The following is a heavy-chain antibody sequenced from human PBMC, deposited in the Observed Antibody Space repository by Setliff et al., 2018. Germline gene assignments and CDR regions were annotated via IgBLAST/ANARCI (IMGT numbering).Heavy chain of an antibody. Sequence: PSETLSLTCSVSGASITSGGFYWTWIRQLAGKGLEWIGHISPSGSTTYNPSVKSRVTISLDTSKNHFSLKLDSVTAADTALYYCARSPSSGAYWNPRPFYSDYWARGTLVTVSS. V-gene: IGHV4-61*09. CDR2: ISPSGST. CDR1: GASITSGGFY. D-gene: IGHD1-26*01. J-gene: IGHJ4*02. CDR3: ARSPSSGAYWNPRPFYSDY.